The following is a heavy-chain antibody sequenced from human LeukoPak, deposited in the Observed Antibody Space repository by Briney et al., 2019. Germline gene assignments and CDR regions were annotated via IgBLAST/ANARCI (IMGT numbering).Heavy chain of an antibody. V-gene: IGHV3-53*01. CDR3: ARVLRVGWYFDL. Sequence: GGSLRLSCAASGFTVSSNYMSWVRQAPGKGLEWVSVIYSGGSTYYADSVKGRFTISRDNSKNTMYLQMNSLRAEDTAVYYCARVLRVGWYFDLWGRGTLVTVSS. CDR2: IYSGGST. J-gene: IGHJ2*01. CDR1: GFTVSSNY.